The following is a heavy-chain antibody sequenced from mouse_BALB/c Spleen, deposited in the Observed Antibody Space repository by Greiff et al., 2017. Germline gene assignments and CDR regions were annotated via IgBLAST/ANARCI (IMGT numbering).Heavy chain of an antibody. CDR3: HYYYGSSLWFAY. V-gene: IGHV1-62-2*01. J-gene: IGHJ3*01. CDR1: GYTFTEYT. Sequence: QVQLQQSGGELVKPGASVKLSCKASGYTFTEYTIHWVKQRSGQGLEWIGWFYPGSGSIKYNEKFKGKATLTADKSSSTAYMQLNSLTSEDSAVYFCHYYYGSSLWFAYWGQGTLVTVSA. D-gene: IGHD1-1*01. CDR2: FYPGSGSI.